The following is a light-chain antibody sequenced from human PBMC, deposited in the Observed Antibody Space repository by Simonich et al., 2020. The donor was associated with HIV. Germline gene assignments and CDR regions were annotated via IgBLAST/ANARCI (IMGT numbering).Light chain of an antibody. J-gene: IGKJ1*01. V-gene: IGKV4-1*01. CDR2: WTS. CDR3: QQYYSTPWT. Sequence: DIVMTQSPDSLALSLGERATINCKSSQNILYNSNNTNYLAWYQQKPGQPPKLLIYWTSTRESGVPDRFSGSGSGTDFTLTISSLQAEDVAVYYCQQYYSTPWTFGQGTKVEIK. CDR1: QNILYNSNNTNY.